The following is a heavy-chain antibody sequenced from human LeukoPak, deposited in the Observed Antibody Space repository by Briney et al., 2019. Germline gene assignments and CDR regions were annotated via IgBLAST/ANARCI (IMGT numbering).Heavy chain of an antibody. Sequence: GRSLRLSCEASGFTFSSYGMHWVRQAPGKGLEWVAVIWYDGSNKYYADSVKGRFTISRDNSKNTLYLQMNSLRAEDTAVYYCAKDGGGDYESYFDYWGQGTLVTVSS. CDR2: IWYDGSNK. CDR1: GFTFSSYG. V-gene: IGHV3-33*06. CDR3: AKDGGGDYESYFDY. D-gene: IGHD4-17*01. J-gene: IGHJ4*02.